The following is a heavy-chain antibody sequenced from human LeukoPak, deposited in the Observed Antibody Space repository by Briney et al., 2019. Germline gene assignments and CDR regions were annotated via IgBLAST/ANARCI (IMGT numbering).Heavy chain of an antibody. Sequence: SETLSLTCTVSGGSIGTYSWNWIRQPPGKGLEWIGYIYYSGTTNYNPSLKSRVTVSVDTSKNQFSLKLSSVTAADTAVYYCARYSRLARKYYFDYWGQGTLVTVSS. D-gene: IGHD2-15*01. V-gene: IGHV4-59*01. CDR3: ARYSRLARKYYFDY. CDR1: GGSIGTYS. CDR2: IYYSGTT. J-gene: IGHJ4*02.